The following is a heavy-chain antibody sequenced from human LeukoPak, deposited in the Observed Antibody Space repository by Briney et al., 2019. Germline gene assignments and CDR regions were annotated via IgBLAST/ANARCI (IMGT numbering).Heavy chain of an antibody. CDR1: GFTFSSYS. CDR3: AKSVTMPIFDY. D-gene: IGHD3-10*01. Sequence: KSGGSLRLSCAASGFTFSSYSMNWVRQAPGKGLEWVSSISSSSSYIYYADSVKGRFTISRDNSKNTLYLQMNSLRAEDTAVYYCAKSVTMPIFDYWGQGTLVTVSS. CDR2: ISSSSSYI. J-gene: IGHJ4*02. V-gene: IGHV3-21*04.